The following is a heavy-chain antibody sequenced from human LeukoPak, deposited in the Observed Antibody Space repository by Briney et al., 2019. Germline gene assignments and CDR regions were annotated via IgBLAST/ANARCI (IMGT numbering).Heavy chain of an antibody. CDR2: ISADGSVT. Sequence: GGSLRLSCADSGFTFSRYWMHWVRQTPGEGLVWVSCISADGSVTRYADSVKGRFTISRDNTKSTLYPQMHSLRAEDTAVYYCATAGGDGSRMGFDPWGQGTLVTVSS. D-gene: IGHD2-15*01. CDR3: ATAGGDGSRMGFDP. CDR1: GFTFSRYW. V-gene: IGHV3-74*01. J-gene: IGHJ5*02.